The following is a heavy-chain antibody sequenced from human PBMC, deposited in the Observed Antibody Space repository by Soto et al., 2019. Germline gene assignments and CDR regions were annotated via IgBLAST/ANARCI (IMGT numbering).Heavy chain of an antibody. CDR1: GFTFSSYV. V-gene: IGHV3-23*01. CDR2: ISGSGGST. CDR3: AKVYSSGRTGRFDY. J-gene: IGHJ4*02. D-gene: IGHD6-19*01. Sequence: TGGSLRLSXAASGFTFSSYVMSWVRQAPGKGLEWVSAISGSGGSTYYADSVKGRFTISRDNSKNTLYLQMNSLRAEDTAVYYCAKVYSSGRTGRFDYWGQGTLVTVSS.